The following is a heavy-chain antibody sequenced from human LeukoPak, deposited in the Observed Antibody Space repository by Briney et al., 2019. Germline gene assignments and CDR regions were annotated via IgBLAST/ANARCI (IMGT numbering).Heavy chain of an antibody. CDR1: GFTFSSYG. CDR3: ARAGSSGYYYYYYYYMDV. V-gene: IGHV3-30*02. Sequence: PGGSLRLSCAASGFTFSSYGMHWVRQAPGKGLEWVAFIRYDGSNKYYADSVKGRFTISRDNAKNSLYLQMNSLRAEDTAVYYCARAGSSGYYYYYYYYMDVWGKGTTVTVSS. CDR2: IRYDGSNK. J-gene: IGHJ6*03. D-gene: IGHD3-22*01.